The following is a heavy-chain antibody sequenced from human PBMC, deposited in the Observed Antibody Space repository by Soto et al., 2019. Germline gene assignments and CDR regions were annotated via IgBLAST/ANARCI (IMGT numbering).Heavy chain of an antibody. D-gene: IGHD3-22*01. Sequence: SETLSLTCSVSGGSISSGGYYWSWIRQHAGKGLEWIGYIYYSGSTYYNPSLKSRVTISVDTSKNQFSLKLSSVTVADTAVYYCARDKRYYDSSGYYLYYFDCWGQGTLVTVSS. CDR1: GGSISSGGYY. V-gene: IGHV4-31*03. CDR2: IYYSGST. CDR3: ARDKRYYDSSGYYLYYFDC. J-gene: IGHJ4*02.